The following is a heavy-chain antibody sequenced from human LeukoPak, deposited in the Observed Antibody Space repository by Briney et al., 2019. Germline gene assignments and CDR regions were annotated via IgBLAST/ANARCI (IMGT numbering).Heavy chain of an antibody. CDR2: INHSGST. CDR1: GGSISSSNW. V-gene: IGHV4-4*02. J-gene: IGHJ4*02. CDR3: ARNSGSLVY. D-gene: IGHD1-26*01. Sequence: SGTLSLTCAVSGGSISSSNWWTWVRQPPGKGLEWIGEINHSGSTNYSPSLKSRVTISVDTSKNQFSLKLSSVTAADTAVYYCARNSGSLVYWGQGTLVTVSS.